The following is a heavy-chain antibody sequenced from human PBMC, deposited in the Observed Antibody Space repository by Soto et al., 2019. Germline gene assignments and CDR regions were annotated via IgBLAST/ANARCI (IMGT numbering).Heavy chain of an antibody. CDR3: ARERIYCSGGSCPGGYFDY. CDR1: GFTVSSNY. CDR2: IYSGGST. J-gene: IGHJ4*02. Sequence: PGGSLRLSCAASGFTVSSNYMSWVRQAPGKGLEWVSVIYSGGSTYYADSVKGRFTISRDNSKNTLYLQMNSLRAEDTAVYYCARERIYCSGGSCPGGYFDYWGQGTLVTVSS. D-gene: IGHD2-15*01. V-gene: IGHV3-53*01.